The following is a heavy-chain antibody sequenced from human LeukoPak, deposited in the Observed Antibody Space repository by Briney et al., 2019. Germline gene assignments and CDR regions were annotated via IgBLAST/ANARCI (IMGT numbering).Heavy chain of an antibody. Sequence: PGGSLRLSCAASGFTFSNYAMTWVRQAPGKGLEWVSGISGSGGSTYYADTVKGRFTISRDNSKNTLYLQMNSLRAEDTAVYYCAKSSSGWYRLDPWGQGTLVTVSS. J-gene: IGHJ5*02. CDR2: ISGSGGST. CDR1: GFTFSNYA. V-gene: IGHV3-23*01. CDR3: AKSSSGWYRLDP. D-gene: IGHD6-19*01.